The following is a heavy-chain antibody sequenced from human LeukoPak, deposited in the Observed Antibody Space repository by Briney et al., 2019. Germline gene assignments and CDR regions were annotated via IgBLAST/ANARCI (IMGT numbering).Heavy chain of an antibody. J-gene: IGHJ4*02. CDR2: INPNSGGT. Sequence: ASVKVSCKASGYTFTGYYMHWVRQAPGQGLEWMGWINPNSGGTNYAQKFQGRVTITRNTSISTAYMELSSLRSEDTAVYYCARGGSGSYNFDYWGQGTLVTVSS. CDR3: ARGGSGSYNFDY. V-gene: IGHV1-2*02. CDR1: GYTFTGYY. D-gene: IGHD1-26*01.